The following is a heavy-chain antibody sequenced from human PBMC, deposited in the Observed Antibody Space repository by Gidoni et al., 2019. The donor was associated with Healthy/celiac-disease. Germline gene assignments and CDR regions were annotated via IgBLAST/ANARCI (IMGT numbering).Heavy chain of an antibody. CDR1: GGSLSSGGYY. CDR3: AIGPCNQGGGGDCFRDGMDV. V-gene: IGHV4-31*03. J-gene: IGHJ6*02. CDR2: IYYSGST. Sequence: QVQLQESGPGLVKPSQTLSLTCTVSGGSLSSGGYYWSWIRQHPGKGLEWIGYIYYSGSTYYNPSLKSRVTISVDTSKNQFSLKLSSVTAADTAVYYCAIGPCNQGGGGDCFRDGMDVWGQGTTVTVSS. D-gene: IGHD2-21*02.